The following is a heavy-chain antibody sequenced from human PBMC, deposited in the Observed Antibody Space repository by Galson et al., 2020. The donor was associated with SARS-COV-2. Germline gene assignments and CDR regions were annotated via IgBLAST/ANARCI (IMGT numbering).Heavy chain of an antibody. V-gene: IGHV3-7*03. Sequence: GGSLRLSCVASGFIFSNYWMAWVRQAPGKGLEWVAKIQADGRVSWYVESVKGRFTMSRDNAGNSVYLQMSSLTVEDTAIYYCATITSGGSQYFQFWGQGTLAIVSS. J-gene: IGHJ1*01. CDR1: GFIFSNYW. CDR2: IQADGRVS. D-gene: IGHD5-12*01. CDR3: ATITSGGSQYFQF.